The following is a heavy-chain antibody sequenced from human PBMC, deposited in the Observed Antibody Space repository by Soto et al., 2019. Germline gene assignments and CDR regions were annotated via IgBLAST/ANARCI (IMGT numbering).Heavy chain of an antibody. D-gene: IGHD2-2*01. Sequence: GGSLRLSCAASGFTFSNFWMHWVRQAPGKGPVWVSRINGDGSSTSNADSVKGRFTISRDNAENTLFLQMSGLRAEETAVYYCARAQLLPDDAFDAWGRGTVVTVSS. CDR2: INGDGSST. CDR1: GFTFSNFW. J-gene: IGHJ3*01. CDR3: ARAQLLPDDAFDA. V-gene: IGHV3-74*01.